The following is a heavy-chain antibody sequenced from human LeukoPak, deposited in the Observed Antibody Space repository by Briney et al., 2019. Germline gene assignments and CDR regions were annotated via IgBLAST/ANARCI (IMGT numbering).Heavy chain of an antibody. CDR1: GFTFSSYS. D-gene: IGHD3-9*01. Sequence: PGGSLRLSCAASGFTFSSYSMNWVRQAPGKGLEWVSSISSSSSYIYCADSVKGRFTISRDNAKNSLYLQMNSLRAEDTAVYYCAREAHIRYFDWLLSNDAFDIWGQGTMVTVSS. J-gene: IGHJ3*02. V-gene: IGHV3-21*01. CDR2: ISSSSSYI. CDR3: AREAHIRYFDWLLSNDAFDI.